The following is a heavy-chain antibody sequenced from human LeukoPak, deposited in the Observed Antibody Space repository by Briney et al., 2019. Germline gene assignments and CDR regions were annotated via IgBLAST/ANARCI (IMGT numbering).Heavy chain of an antibody. Sequence: SETLSLTCAVYGGSFSGYYWSWIRQPPGKGLEWIGEINHSGSTNYNPSLKSRVTISVDTSKNQFSLKLSSETAADTAVYYCARGRMEPAAITGIPWFDPWGQGTLVTVSS. CDR1: GGSFSGYY. V-gene: IGHV4-34*01. J-gene: IGHJ5*02. CDR3: ARGRMEPAAITGIPWFDP. D-gene: IGHD2-2*01. CDR2: INHSGST.